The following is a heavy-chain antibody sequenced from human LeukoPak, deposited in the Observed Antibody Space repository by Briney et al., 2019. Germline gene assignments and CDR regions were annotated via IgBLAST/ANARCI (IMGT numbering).Heavy chain of an antibody. J-gene: IGHJ4*02. CDR3: AKKGYYDGSGYYMYYFDH. V-gene: IGHV3-53*01. D-gene: IGHD3-22*01. Sequence: QSGGSLRLSCAASDFNVSINYMSWVRQAPGKGLEWVSVVYRSGRTYYADFVKGRFTISRDNSKNTLYLQMNSLRAEDTAVYYCAKKGYYDGSGYYMYYFDHWGQGTPVTVSS. CDR2: VYRSGRT. CDR1: DFNVSINY.